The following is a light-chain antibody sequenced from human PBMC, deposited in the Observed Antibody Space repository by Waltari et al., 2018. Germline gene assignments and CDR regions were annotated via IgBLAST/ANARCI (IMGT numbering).Light chain of an antibody. CDR3: QLWDSSIDQWV. CDR1: HIGSAS. CDR2: DAG. J-gene: IGLJ3*02. V-gene: IGLV3-21*02. Sequence: HILTQPPSVSVAPGQTATITCGGTHIGSASFHWYQQKPGQAPVRVVSDAGARPSGIPERFFDSKSGNTATLTLIRVEAGDEADFYCQLWDSSIDQWVFGGGTKLTVL.